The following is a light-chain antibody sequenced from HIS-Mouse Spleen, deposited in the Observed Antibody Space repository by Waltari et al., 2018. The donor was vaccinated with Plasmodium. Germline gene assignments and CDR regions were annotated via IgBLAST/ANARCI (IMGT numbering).Light chain of an antibody. J-gene: IGKJ2*01. Sequence: DIVMTQSPDSLAVSLGERATINCKSSQSVLYSSNNKNYLAWYQQKPGQPPKLLIYGASTRESGVPDRFSGSGSGTDFTLTISSLQAEDVAVYYCQQYYSTPYTVGQGTKLEIK. CDR3: QQYYSTPYT. CDR1: QSVLYSSNNKNY. CDR2: GAS. V-gene: IGKV4-1*01.